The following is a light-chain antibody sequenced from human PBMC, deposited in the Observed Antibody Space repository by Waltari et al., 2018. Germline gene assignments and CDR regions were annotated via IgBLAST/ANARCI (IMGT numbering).Light chain of an antibody. J-gene: IGLJ2*01. CDR2: DVQ. CDR1: SSDVGGYTS. Sequence: QSDLSQPASMSGAPGPSITISCIGTSSDVGGYTSVSWSQEYPGKAPKLIIYDVQNPPSVVSNRFSGSKSGNTASLTISVLQAEDAADYYCSSYTSTSTVLFGGGTKLTVL. CDR3: SSYTSTSTVL. V-gene: IGLV2-14*03.